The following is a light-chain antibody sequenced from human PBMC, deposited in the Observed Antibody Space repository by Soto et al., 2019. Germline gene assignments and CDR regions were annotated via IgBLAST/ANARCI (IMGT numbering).Light chain of an antibody. CDR3: QQYNCYPVT. Sequence: DIQMTQSPSTLSASVGDRVTITCRASQSISSWLAWYQQKPGKAPKLLIYKASSLESGVPSRFSGSGSGTEFTLTISSLQPDDFATYYCQQYNCYPVTFGQGTKVDIK. CDR1: QSISSW. V-gene: IGKV1-5*03. J-gene: IGKJ1*01. CDR2: KAS.